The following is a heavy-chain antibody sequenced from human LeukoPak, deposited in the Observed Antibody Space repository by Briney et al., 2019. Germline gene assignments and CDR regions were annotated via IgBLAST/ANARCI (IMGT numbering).Heavy chain of an antibody. V-gene: IGHV3-30*18. D-gene: IGHD3-3*01. J-gene: IGHJ4*02. CDR3: AKSVVYYGFWSLPNDY. Sequence: GGSLRLSCAASGFTFNNYPMHWVRQAPGKGLEWVAIISYDGSNKYYADSVKGRFTISRDNSKNTLFLQMNSLRAEDTAVYYCAKSVVYYGFWSLPNDYWGQGTLVTVSS. CDR1: GFTFNNYP. CDR2: ISYDGSNK.